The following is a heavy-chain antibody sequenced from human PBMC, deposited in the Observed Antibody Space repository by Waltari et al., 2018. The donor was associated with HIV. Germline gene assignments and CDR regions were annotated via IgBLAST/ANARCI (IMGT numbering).Heavy chain of an antibody. J-gene: IGHJ6*02. D-gene: IGHD2-21*01. CDR2: ISAYNGNT. CDR1: GYTFTRYG. CDR3: ARVLGRLLDSIYYGMDV. V-gene: IGHV1-18*01. Sequence: QVQLVQSGAEVKKPGASVKVSCKASGYTFTRYGISWVRQAPGPGLEWMGWISAYNGNTNYAQKLQGRVTMTTDTSTSTAYMELRSLRSDDTAVYYCARVLGRLLDSIYYGMDVWGQGTTVTVSS.